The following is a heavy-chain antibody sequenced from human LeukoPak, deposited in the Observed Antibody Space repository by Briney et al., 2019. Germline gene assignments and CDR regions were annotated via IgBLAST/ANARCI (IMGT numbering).Heavy chain of an antibody. CDR1: VGTFSSYA. Sequence: SVKVSCKASVGTFSSYAISWVRQAPGQGLEWMGGIIPIFGTANYAQKFQGRVTVTTDESTSTAYMELSSLRCEDTAVYYCAREKGGGGFDPWGQGTLVTVSS. V-gene: IGHV1-69*05. CDR3: AREKGGGGFDP. D-gene: IGHD3-16*01. CDR2: IIPIFGTA. J-gene: IGHJ5*02.